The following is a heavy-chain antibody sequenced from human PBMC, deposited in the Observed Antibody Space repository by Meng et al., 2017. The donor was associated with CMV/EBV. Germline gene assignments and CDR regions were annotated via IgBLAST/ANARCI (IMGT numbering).Heavy chain of an antibody. V-gene: IGHV3-23*03. CDR3: AKVMGIVGATTTYYYYGMDV. Sequence: GESLKISCAASGFTFSSYAMSWVRQAPGKGLEWVSVIYSGGSSTYSADSVKGRFTISRDNSKNTLYLQMNSLRAEDTAVYYCAKVMGIVGATTTYYYYGMDVWGQGTTVTVSS. D-gene: IGHD1-26*01. J-gene: IGHJ6*02. CDR2: IYSGGSST. CDR1: GFTFSSYA.